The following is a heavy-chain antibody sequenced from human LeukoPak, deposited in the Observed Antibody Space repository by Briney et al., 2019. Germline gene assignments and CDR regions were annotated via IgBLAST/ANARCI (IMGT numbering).Heavy chain of an antibody. CDR3: AKGDGSFVVDY. J-gene: IGHJ4*02. CDR1: GFTFSGYA. V-gene: IGHV3-30-3*01. D-gene: IGHD6-19*01. Sequence: PGGSLRLSCAASGFTFSGYAMHWVRQAPGKGLEWVTIISYDGSNKYYADSVKGRFTISRDNSKNTLYLQMNGLRSEDTAVYYCAKGDGSFVVDYWGQGTLVTVSS. CDR2: ISYDGSNK.